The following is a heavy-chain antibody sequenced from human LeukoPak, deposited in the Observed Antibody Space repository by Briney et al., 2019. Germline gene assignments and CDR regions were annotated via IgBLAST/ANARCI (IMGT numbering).Heavy chain of an antibody. D-gene: IGHD2-2*02. CDR2: IYYSGIT. J-gene: IGHJ2*01. Sequence: RASETLSLTCTVSGGSISSSSYYWGWIRQPPGKGLEGMGSIYYSGITYDNPSLKRRVTISVDTSKNQFSLKLSSVNAADAAVYYCARQGLGYCSSTSCYNAWYFDLWGRGTLVTVSS. CDR1: GGSISSSSYY. CDR3: ARQGLGYCSSTSCYNAWYFDL. V-gene: IGHV4-39*01.